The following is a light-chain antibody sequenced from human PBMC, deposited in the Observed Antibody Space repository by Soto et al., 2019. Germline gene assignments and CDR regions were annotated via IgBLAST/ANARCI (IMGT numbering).Light chain of an antibody. CDR2: GNF. CDR1: SSNIGAGYD. V-gene: IGLV1-40*01. J-gene: IGLJ1*01. CDR3: QSYDSSLSGYV. Sequence: QSVLTQPPSVSGAPGQRVTISCTGSSSNIGAGYDVHWYQQLPGAAPKLLIYGNFIRPSGVPDRFSGSKSGTSASLAITGLQAEDEADYYGQSYDSSLSGYVFGTGTKLTVL.